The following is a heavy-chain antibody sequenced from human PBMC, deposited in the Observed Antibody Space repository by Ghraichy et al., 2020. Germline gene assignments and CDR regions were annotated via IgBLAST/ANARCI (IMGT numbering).Heavy chain of an antibody. CDR1: GGSFSGYY. V-gene: IGHV4-34*01. Sequence: SETLSLTCAVYGGSFSGYYWSWIRQPPGKGLEWIGEINHSGSTNYNPSLKSRVTISVDTSKNQFSLMLRSVTAADTAVYYCARGSRDFWSGYYPSYYYGMDVWGQRTTVTVSS. CDR3: ARGSRDFWSGYYPSYYYGMDV. J-gene: IGHJ6*02. D-gene: IGHD3-3*01. CDR2: INHSGST.